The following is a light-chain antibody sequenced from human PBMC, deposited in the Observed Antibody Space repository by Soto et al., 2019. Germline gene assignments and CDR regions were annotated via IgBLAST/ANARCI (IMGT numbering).Light chain of an antibody. CDR1: SSDIGAYNY. CDR3: FSFTTDWTHV. V-gene: IGLV2-14*01. Sequence: QSVLNQPASVSGSPGQSITISCTGSSSDIGAYNYVSWFQQYPGKAPKLIISGVSNRPSGVSNRFSGSKSGTAASLTISGLQTEDEADYFCFSFTTDWTHVFGTGTKVTVL. J-gene: IGLJ1*01. CDR2: GVS.